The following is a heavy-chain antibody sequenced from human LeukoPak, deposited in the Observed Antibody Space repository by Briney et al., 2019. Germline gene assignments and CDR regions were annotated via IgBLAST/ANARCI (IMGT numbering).Heavy chain of an antibody. CDR2: ISGSGGST. CDR1: GFTFSSYA. J-gene: IGHJ4*02. D-gene: IGHD6-13*01. Sequence: PGGSLRLSCAASGFTFSSYAMSWVRQAPGKGLEWVSAISGSGGSTYYADSVKGRFTISRDNSKNTLYLQMNSLRAEDTAVYYCAKDPSSLGAAGSIYFDHWGQGTQVTVSS. CDR3: AKDPSSLGAAGSIYFDH. V-gene: IGHV3-23*01.